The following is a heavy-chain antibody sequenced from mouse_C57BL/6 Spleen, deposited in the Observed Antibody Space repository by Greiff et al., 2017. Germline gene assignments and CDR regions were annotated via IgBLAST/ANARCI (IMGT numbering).Heavy chain of an antibody. J-gene: IGHJ2*01. D-gene: IGHD1-1*01. CDR3: ENYYGSSYEGYFDY. CDR1: GYAFSSSW. CDR2: IYPGDGDT. Sequence: QVQLQQSGPELVKPGASVKISCKASGYAFSSSWMNWVQQRPGKGLEWIGRIYPGDGDTNYNGKFKGKATLTADKSSSTAYMQLRSLTSEDSAVXFGENYYGSSYEGYFDYWGQGTTLTVSS. V-gene: IGHV1-82*01.